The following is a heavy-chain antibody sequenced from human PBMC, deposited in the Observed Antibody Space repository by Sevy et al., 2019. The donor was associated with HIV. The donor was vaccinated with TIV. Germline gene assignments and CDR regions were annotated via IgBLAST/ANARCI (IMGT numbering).Heavy chain of an antibody. CDR1: GFSFSSFW. V-gene: IGHV3-7*01. CDR2: IKEHGSEK. J-gene: IGHJ4*02. Sequence: GESLKISCAASGFSFSSFWMSWVRQSPGKGLGWVANIKEHGSEKYYVDSVKGRFTISRDNAKNSLYLQMNSLRAEDTAVYYCAREGQWSHPGDYWGQRTLVTVSS. D-gene: IGHD2-15*01. CDR3: AREGQWSHPGDY.